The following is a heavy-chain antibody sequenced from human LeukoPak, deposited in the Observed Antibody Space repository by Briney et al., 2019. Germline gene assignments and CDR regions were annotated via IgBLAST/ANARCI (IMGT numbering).Heavy chain of an antibody. J-gene: IGHJ4*02. CDR2: ISGSGDAT. V-gene: IGHV3-23*01. CDR1: KFNFA. D-gene: IGHD5-18*01. Sequence: PGGSLRLSCAASKFNFAMSWVRQTADKRLEWVSAISGSGDATFYTDSVKGRFTISRDNSKNTLYLQMNNLRVEDTAVYYCAKKRGYSYGDPFDYWGQGTLVTVSS. CDR3: AKKRGYSYGDPFDY.